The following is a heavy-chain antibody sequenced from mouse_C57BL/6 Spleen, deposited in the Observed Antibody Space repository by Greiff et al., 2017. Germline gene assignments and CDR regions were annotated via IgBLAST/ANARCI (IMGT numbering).Heavy chain of an antibody. D-gene: IGHD2-4*01. V-gene: IGHV5-16*01. CDR2: INYDGSST. CDR3: AREGGYDYDGYFDY. CDR1: GFTFSDYY. Sequence: LKESEGGLVQPGSSMKLSCTASGFTFSDYYMAWVRQVPEKGLEWVANINYDGSSTYYLDSLKSRFIISRDNAKNILYLQMSSLKSEDTATYYWAREGGYDYDGYFDYWGQGTTLTVSS. J-gene: IGHJ2*01.